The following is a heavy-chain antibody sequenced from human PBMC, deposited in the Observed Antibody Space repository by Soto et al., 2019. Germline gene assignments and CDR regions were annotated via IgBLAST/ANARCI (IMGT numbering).Heavy chain of an antibody. Sequence: GGSLRLSCAASGFTFSSYGMHWVRQAPGKGLEWVAVIWYDGSNKYYADSVKGRFTISRDNSKNTLYLQMNSLRAEDTAVYYCARVPAAAGYYYYYGMDVWGQGTTVTVSS. CDR3: ARVPAAAGYYYYYGMDV. CDR1: GFTFSSYG. D-gene: IGHD6-13*01. J-gene: IGHJ6*02. CDR2: IWYDGSNK. V-gene: IGHV3-33*01.